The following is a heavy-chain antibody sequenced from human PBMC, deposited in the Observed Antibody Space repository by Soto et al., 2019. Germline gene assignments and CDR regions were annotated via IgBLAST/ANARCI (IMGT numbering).Heavy chain of an antibody. CDR1: GFTVSSNY. CDR3: ARDRRLYFVGECYYYYIDF. V-gene: IGHV3-53*01. D-gene: IGHD2-21*01. Sequence: GGSLRLSCAASGFTVSSNYMSWVRQAPGKGLEWVSVIYSGGSTYYADSVKGRFTISRDNSKNTLYLQMNSLRAEDTAVYYCARDRRLYFVGECYYYYIDFRGQALLVTVST. J-gene: IGHJ4*02. CDR2: IYSGGST.